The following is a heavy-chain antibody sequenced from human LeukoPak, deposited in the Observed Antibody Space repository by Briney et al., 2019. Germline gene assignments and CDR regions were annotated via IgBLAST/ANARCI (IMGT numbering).Heavy chain of an antibody. D-gene: IGHD4-17*01. CDR1: GYXFTGYY. V-gene: IGHV1-2*02. J-gene: IGHJ4*02. CDR3: ARTGSYGDYVTFDY. CDR2: INPNSGGT. Sequence: ASVKVSCRASGYXFTGYYIHWARQAPGQGLEWMGWINPNSGGTNYAQNFQGRVTMTRNTSISTAYMELSRLRSDDTAVYYCARTGSYGDYVTFDYWGQGTLVTVSS.